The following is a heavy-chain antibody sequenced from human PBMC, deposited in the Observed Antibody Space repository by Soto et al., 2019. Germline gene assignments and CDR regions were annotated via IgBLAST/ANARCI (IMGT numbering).Heavy chain of an antibody. J-gene: IGHJ4*02. V-gene: IGHV4-39*01. Sequence: PSETLSLTCTVSGGSISSSHYFWGWIRQPPKKGLEWIGTVYYTGSTQYNPSLRSRITMSVDTSKNQFSLNLNSITAADTALYYCARIPSHNYSGLNMACDYWGQGILVTVS. CDR1: GGSISSSHYF. CDR3: ARIPSHNYSGLNMACDY. CDR2: VYYTGST. D-gene: IGHD1-26*01.